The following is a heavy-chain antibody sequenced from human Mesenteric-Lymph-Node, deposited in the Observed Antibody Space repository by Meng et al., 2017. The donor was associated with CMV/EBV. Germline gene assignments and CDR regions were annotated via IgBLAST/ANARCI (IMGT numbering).Heavy chain of an antibody. D-gene: IGHD2-15*01. CDR2: IIPILDIP. J-gene: IGHJ6*02. CDR3: ARDRVVVVVPTAPRGDYYYGMDV. CDR1: GGTFSSSA. V-gene: IGHV1-69*10. Sequence: SVTVSCKASGGTFSSSAINWVRQAPGQGLEWMGGIIPILDIPDYAQKFQGRVTITADKSTSTAYMELSSLRSEDTAVYYCARDRVVVVVPTAPRGDYYYGMDVWGQGTTVTVSS.